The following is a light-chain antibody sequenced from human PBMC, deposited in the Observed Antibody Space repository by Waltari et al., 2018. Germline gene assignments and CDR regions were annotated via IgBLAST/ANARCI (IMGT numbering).Light chain of an antibody. CDR3: QHHFRLPAT. J-gene: IGKJ1*01. CDR2: GAS. Sequence: SCRASQSSSRYVAWYQQKPGQAPRLLIYGASTRATGIPDRFSGSGSGTDFSLTISGLEPEDSAVYYCQHHFRLPATFGQGTKVEIK. V-gene: IGKV3-20*01. CDR1: QSSSRY.